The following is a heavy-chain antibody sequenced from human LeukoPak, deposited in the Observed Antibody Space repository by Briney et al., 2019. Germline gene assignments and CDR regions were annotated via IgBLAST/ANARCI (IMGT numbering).Heavy chain of an antibody. J-gene: IGHJ4*02. CDR3: AREAAITSDFDY. D-gene: IGHD5-12*01. CDR2: INWNGDNT. CDR1: GFNFNTYS. V-gene: IGHV3-20*04. Sequence: PGGSLRLSCEASGFNFNTYSMAWVRQAPGKGLEWVSGINWNGDNTGYADSVKGRFTISRDNAKNSLYLQMNSLRAEDTALYYCAREAAITSDFDYWGQGTLVTVSS.